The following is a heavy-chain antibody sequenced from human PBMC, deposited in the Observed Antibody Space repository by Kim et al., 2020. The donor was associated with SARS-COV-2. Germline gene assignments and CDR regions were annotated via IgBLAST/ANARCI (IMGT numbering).Heavy chain of an antibody. D-gene: IGHD6-13*01. J-gene: IGHJ3*01. CDR2: TTPIFGKG. V-gene: IGHV1-69*06. Sequence: SVKVSCKASGDTLSGYVISWVRQAPGQGLEWMGGTTPIFGKGNYAQKFQGRVTIIADKSTNTAYMELSSLRSDDTAVYYCARDSPLRDITAVGARGAFDGWGQGTLVTVSP. CDR1: GDTLSGYV. CDR3: ARDSPLRDITAVGARGAFDG.